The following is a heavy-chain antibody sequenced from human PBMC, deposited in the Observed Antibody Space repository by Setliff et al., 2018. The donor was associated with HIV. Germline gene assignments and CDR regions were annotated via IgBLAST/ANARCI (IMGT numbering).Heavy chain of an antibody. J-gene: IGHJ3*02. CDR1: GGSISSRTYY. CDR3: ARLGPDGYNSRHDAFDI. V-gene: IGHV4-39*01. D-gene: IGHD5-12*01. Sequence: SETLSLTCTVSGGSISSRTYYWGCIRQPPGKGLEWIGSNYYSGTTYYNPSLKSRVTISIDTSKNQFSLNLSSVTAADTAVYYCARLGPDGYNSRHDAFDIWGQGTMVTVSS. CDR2: NYYSGTT.